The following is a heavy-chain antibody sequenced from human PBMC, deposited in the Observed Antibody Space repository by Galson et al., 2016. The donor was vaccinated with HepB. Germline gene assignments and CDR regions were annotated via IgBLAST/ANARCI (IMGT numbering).Heavy chain of an antibody. CDR2: ISSSSDTI. J-gene: IGHJ5*02. CDR1: GFTFSSYS. D-gene: IGHD6-6*01. V-gene: IGHV3-48*02. Sequence: SLRLSCAASGFTFSSYSMNWVRQAPGKGLEWLSYISSSSDTIYYADSVKGRFTISRDNAKNSLYLQMNSLRDEDTAVYYWAGTAAIAARYLKDNWFDPRGQGTLVTVSS. CDR3: AGTAAIAARYLKDNWFDP.